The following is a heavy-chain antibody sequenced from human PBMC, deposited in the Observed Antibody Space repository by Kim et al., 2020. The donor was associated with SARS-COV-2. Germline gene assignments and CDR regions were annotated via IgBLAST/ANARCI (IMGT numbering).Heavy chain of an antibody. J-gene: IGHJ4*02. V-gene: IGHV1-18*04. Sequence: ASVKVSCKASGYTFTSYGISWVRQAPGQGLEWMGWISAYNGNTNYAQKLQGRVTMTTDTSTSTAYMELRSLRSDDTAVYYCARNSEILTGYLYFDYWGQGTLVTVSS. D-gene: IGHD3-9*01. CDR3: ARNSEILTGYLYFDY. CDR2: ISAYNGNT. CDR1: GYTFTSYG.